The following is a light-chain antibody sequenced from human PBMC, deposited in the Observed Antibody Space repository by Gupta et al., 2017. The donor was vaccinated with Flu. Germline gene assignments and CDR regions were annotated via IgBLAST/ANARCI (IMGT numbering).Light chain of an antibody. J-gene: IGKJ1*01. CDR1: QGVSSHY. CDR2: STS. CDR3: HQADGAPALT. V-gene: IGKV3-20*01. Sequence: EIVLTQSPATLSLSPGERATLSCRASQGVSSHYLAWHQQRPGQSPRLLNDSTSMEATVLPGMFSGSSSTTFSTLISDLEEPDFSTVYFRHQADGAPALTFGQGTKVDIK.